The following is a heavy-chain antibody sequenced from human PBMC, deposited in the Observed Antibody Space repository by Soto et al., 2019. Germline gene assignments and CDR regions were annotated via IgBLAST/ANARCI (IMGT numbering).Heavy chain of an antibody. CDR2: INQSGDET. CDR3: AKRRSRGGFVDY. Sequence: EVQLLESGGGLVQPGGSLRLSCAASGFTFSNDAMTWVRQAPGKGLEWVSSINQSGDETYHADSVKGRFTISRDNSKNTLYLQRSSLRAEYTAVYYCAKRRSRGGFVDYWGQGTLVAVSS. J-gene: IGHJ4*02. D-gene: IGHD2-2*01. V-gene: IGHV3-23*01. CDR1: GFTFSNDA.